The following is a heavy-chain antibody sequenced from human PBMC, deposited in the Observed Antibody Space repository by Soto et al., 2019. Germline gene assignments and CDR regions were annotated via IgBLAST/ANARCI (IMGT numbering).Heavy chain of an antibody. CDR1: GGSISSGGYY. CDR2: IYYSGST. CDR3: AREATDSPAAFDY. V-gene: IGHV4-31*03. J-gene: IGHJ4*02. Sequence: QVQLQESGPGLVKPSQTLSLTCTVSGGSISSGGYYWSWIRQHPGKGLEWIGYIYYSGSTYYNPSLKRRVTISVDTSKHQFSLKLSPVTAADTAVYYCAREATDSPAAFDYWGQGTLVTVSS.